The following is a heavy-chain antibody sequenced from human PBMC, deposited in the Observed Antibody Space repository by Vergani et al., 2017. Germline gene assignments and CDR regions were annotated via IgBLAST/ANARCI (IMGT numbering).Heavy chain of an antibody. J-gene: IGHJ4*02. V-gene: IGHV4-61*01. CDR1: GGSVSSGSYY. CDR2: IYYSGST. D-gene: IGHD6-6*01. Sequence: QVQLQESGPGLVKPSETLSLTCTVSGGSVSSGSYYWSWIRQPPGKGLEWIGYIYYSGSTNYNPSLKSRVTISVDTSKNQFSLKLSSVTAADTAVYDWARGGSWAPSSSSSALSEFDYWGQGTLVTVAS. CDR3: ARGGSWAPSSSSSALSEFDY.